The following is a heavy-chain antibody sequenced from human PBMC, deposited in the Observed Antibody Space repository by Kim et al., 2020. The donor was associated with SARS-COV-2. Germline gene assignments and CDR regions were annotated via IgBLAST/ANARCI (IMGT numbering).Heavy chain of an antibody. V-gene: IGHV3-48*03. J-gene: IGHJ4*02. CDR1: GFTFGGYE. CDR3: TRDNPTVAVFYS. D-gene: IGHD4-17*01. CDR2: ITSRGTRK. Sequence: GGSLRLSCATSGFTFGGYEMNWVRQAPGKGLEWVAYITSRGTRKEYADSVEGRFSIFRDNAKKSLFLQMIILRAEDTAVYYCTRDNPTVAVFYSWGQGTL.